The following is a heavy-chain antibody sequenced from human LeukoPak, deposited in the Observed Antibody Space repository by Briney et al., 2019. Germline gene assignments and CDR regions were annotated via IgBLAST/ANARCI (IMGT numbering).Heavy chain of an antibody. Sequence: HPGGSLRLSCAASGFTVSSNYMSWVRQAPGKGLEWVSVTYSGGSTYYADSVKGRFTISRDNSKNTLYLQTNSLRAEDTAVYYCAKDRDSSWYSGCFDYWGQGTLVTVSS. D-gene: IGHD6-13*01. J-gene: IGHJ4*02. V-gene: IGHV3-66*01. CDR2: TYSGGST. CDR1: GFTVSSNY. CDR3: AKDRDSSWYSGCFDY.